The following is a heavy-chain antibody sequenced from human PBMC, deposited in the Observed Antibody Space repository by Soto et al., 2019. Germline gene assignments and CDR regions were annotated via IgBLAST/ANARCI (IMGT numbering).Heavy chain of an antibody. V-gene: IGHV3-7*04. Sequence: EVQLVESGGGLVQPGESLRLSCAASGFTFSAFWMTWLRQAPGKGLEWVANIKRDGTVTHYGDSVEGRCTLSRDNAQNSLFLQLNSLRPEDTAMYYCARDLSPPGLFFYDAFDVWGQGTFVTVSS. CDR2: IKRDGTVT. CDR3: ARDLSPPGLFFYDAFDV. CDR1: GFTFSAFW. J-gene: IGHJ3*01. D-gene: IGHD2-21*01.